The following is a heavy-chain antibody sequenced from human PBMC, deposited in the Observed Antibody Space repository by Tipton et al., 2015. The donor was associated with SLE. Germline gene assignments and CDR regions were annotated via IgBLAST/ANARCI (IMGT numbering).Heavy chain of an antibody. Sequence: GSLRLSCAASGFTFSSYEMNWVRQAPGKGLEWVSYISSSGSTIYYADSVKGRFTISRDNAKNSLYLQMNSLRAEDTAVYYCARVAMDWFDPWGQGTLVTVSS. CDR3: ARVAMDWFDP. V-gene: IGHV3-48*03. CDR2: ISSSGSTI. D-gene: IGHD5-18*01. CDR1: GFTFSSYE. J-gene: IGHJ5*02.